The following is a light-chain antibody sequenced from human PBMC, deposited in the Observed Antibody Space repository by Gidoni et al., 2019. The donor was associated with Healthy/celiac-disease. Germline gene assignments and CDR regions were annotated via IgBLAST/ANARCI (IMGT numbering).Light chain of an antibody. Sequence: DIQMTPSPSSLSASVGDRVTITCRASQSISSYLNWYQQKPGKAPKLLIYAASSLQSGVPSRFSGSGSGTYFTLTISSLQPEDFATYYCQQGYSTPTFGPGTKVDIK. J-gene: IGKJ3*01. CDR2: AAS. CDR3: QQGYSTPT. V-gene: IGKV1-39*01. CDR1: QSISSY.